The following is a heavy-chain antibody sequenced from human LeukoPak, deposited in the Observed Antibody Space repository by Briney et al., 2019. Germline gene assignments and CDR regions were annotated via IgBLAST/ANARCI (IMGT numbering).Heavy chain of an antibody. D-gene: IGHD6-19*01. V-gene: IGHV1-69*04. CDR1: GGTFSSYA. J-gene: IGHJ3*02. Sequence: ASVKVSCKASGGTFSSYAISWVRQAPGQGLEWMGRIIPILSIANYAQKFQGRVTITADKSTSTAYMELSSLRSEDTAVYYCARGGSGWAYDAFDIWGQGTVVTVSS. CDR2: IIPILSIA. CDR3: ARGGSGWAYDAFDI.